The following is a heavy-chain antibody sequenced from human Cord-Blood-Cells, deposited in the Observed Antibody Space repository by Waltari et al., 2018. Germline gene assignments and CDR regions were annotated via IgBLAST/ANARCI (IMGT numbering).Heavy chain of an antibody. Sequence: EVQLVESGGGLVQPGGSLRLSCAASGFTFRSSWMSWVRPAPGKGLEWVANIKQDGSEKYYVDSVKGRFTISRDNAKNSLYLQMNSLRAEDTAVYYCAREVDYWGQGTLVTVSS. CDR3: AREVDY. CDR1: GFTFRSSW. J-gene: IGHJ4*02. V-gene: IGHV3-7*01. CDR2: IKQDGSEK.